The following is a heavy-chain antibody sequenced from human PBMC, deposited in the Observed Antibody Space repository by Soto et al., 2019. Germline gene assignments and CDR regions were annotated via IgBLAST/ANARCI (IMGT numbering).Heavy chain of an antibody. Sequence: ETLSLTCTVSGGSISSYYWSWIRQPPGKGLEWIGYIYYSGSTNYNPSLKSRVTISVDTSKNQFSLKLSSVTAADTAVYYCAREGVSSRWYNYYGMDVWGQGTTDIVSS. CDR2: IYYSGST. V-gene: IGHV4-59*01. D-gene: IGHD6-13*01. CDR1: GGSISSYY. J-gene: IGHJ6*02. CDR3: AREGVSSRWYNYYGMDV.